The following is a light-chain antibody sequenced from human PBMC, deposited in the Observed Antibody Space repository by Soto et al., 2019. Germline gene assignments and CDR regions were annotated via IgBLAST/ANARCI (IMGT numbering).Light chain of an antibody. CDR1: ESVASNY. CDR3: HQYGRSPWT. CDR2: GAS. V-gene: IGKV3-20*01. Sequence: ALTQSPATLSLSPGERATLSCRASESVASNYLAWYQHKPGQAPRLLFFGASNRATAIPGRFSGSGSGTDFTLTISRVEPEDFAVYYCHQYGRSPWTLGQGTKVDIK. J-gene: IGKJ1*01.